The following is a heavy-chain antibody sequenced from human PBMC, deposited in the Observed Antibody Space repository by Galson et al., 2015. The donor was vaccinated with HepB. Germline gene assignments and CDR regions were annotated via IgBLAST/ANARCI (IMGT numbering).Heavy chain of an antibody. Sequence: SVKVSCKASGYSFTDYAIHWVRQAPGQRPEWMGWINGGKGDTRYSQKFQGRIAFTRDTSATTAYMELSGLTSEDTAMYYCGRDQGYQLIYFWGQGTLVTVSS. J-gene: IGHJ4*02. CDR2: INGGKGDT. V-gene: IGHV1-3*01. CDR3: GRDQGYQLIYF. CDR1: GYSFTDYA. D-gene: IGHD2-2*01.